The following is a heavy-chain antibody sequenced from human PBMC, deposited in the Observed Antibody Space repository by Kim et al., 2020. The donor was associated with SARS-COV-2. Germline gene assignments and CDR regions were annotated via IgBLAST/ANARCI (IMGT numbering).Heavy chain of an antibody. V-gene: IGHV1-18*01. CDR2: ISTYNGNT. Sequence: ASVKVSCKASGYTFTSYGISWVRQAPGQGLEWMGWISTYNGNTNYAQKLQGRVTMTTDTSTSTAYMELRSLRSDDTAVYYCARDIWGYYDSSGYYPPWFDPWGQGTLVTVSS. CDR3: ARDIWGYYDSSGYYPPWFDP. D-gene: IGHD3-22*01. CDR1: GYTFTSYG. J-gene: IGHJ5*02.